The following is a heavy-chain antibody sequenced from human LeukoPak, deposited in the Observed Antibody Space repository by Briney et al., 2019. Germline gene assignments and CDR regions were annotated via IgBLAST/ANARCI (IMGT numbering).Heavy chain of an antibody. CDR2: IKGKTDGETT. D-gene: IGHD3-10*01. CDR3: TRSGY. Sequence: GGSLRLSCAASGFTFSNAWMSWVRQAPGKGLEWVGRIKGKTDGETTDYAAPVKGRSTISRDDSNHTLYVQMNSLKTEDTAVYYCTRSGYWGQGTLVTVSS. J-gene: IGHJ4*02. V-gene: IGHV3-15*01. CDR1: GFTFSNAW.